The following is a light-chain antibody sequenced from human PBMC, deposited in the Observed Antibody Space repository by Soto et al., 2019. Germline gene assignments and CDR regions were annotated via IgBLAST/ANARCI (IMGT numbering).Light chain of an antibody. CDR3: SSYTSSSTLVV. V-gene: IGLV2-14*01. J-gene: IGLJ2*01. Sequence: QSPLTQPASVSGSPGQSTTISYTGTSSDVGGNNYVSWYQQHPGKAPKLMIYDVSNRPSGVSNRFSGSKSGNTASLTISGLQAEDEADYYCSSYTSSSTLVVFGGGTKLTVL. CDR1: SSDVGGNNY. CDR2: DVS.